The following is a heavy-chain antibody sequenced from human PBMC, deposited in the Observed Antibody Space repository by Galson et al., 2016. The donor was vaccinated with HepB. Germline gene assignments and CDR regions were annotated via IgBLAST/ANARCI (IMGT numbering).Heavy chain of an antibody. V-gene: IGHV1-3*01. D-gene: IGHD3-16*01. J-gene: IGHJ4*02. Sequence: SVKVSCKASGYTFTSSAIHWVRQAPGQRLEWMGWINAGNDNTKHSQKFQGRVTFTRDTSASTAYMELSSLRSEDTAVYYCGRGGAVTSHSRLDNWGQGTLVTVSS. CDR3: GRGGAVTSHSRLDN. CDR2: INAGNDNT. CDR1: GYTFTSSA.